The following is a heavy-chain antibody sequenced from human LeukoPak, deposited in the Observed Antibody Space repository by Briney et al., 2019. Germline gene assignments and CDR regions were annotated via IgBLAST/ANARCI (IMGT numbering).Heavy chain of an antibody. Sequence: GGSLTLSCSASGFNIRNFWMNWVRQAPGKGLEWVANIEQDGSEKYFVDSVKGRFTITRDNAKNSVYLQIQSLRVEDSALYYCARDSGTSAGRDYYYYMDVWGKGTTVTVSS. CDR3: ARDSGTSAGRDYYYYMDV. CDR1: GFNIRNFW. J-gene: IGHJ6*03. D-gene: IGHD3-10*01. CDR2: IEQDGSEK. V-gene: IGHV3-7*01.